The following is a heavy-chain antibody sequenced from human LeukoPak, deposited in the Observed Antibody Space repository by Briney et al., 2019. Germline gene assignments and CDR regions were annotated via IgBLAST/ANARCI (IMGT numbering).Heavy chain of an antibody. CDR2: ISQSGADV. V-gene: IGHV3-11*01. CDR1: GFTFSDYY. D-gene: IGHD3-9*01. J-gene: IGHJ4*02. Sequence: GGSLRLSRAASGFTFSDYYMDWIRQAPGKGLEYIAYISQSGADVSYADSVKGRFTVSRDNAKNSVFLQMNSLTAEDTAVYYCASVARLLADWGQGTLVTVSS. CDR3: ASVARLLAD.